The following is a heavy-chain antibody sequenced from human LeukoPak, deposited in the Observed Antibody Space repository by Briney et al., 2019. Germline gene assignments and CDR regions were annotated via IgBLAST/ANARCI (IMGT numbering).Heavy chain of an antibody. D-gene: IGHD2-8*01. J-gene: IGHJ5*01. CDR2: IYLGNFVT. Sequence: GESLQISCKVSGDRFTDYGIGWVRQMPGKGPEWMGIIYLGNFVTRYSPSFQGQVTVSADKSINTAYLQWSSLKASDTAMYYCATWAGASPNAWFDPWGQGTLVTVSS. CDR1: GDRFTDYG. CDR3: ATWAGASPNAWFDP. V-gene: IGHV5-51*01.